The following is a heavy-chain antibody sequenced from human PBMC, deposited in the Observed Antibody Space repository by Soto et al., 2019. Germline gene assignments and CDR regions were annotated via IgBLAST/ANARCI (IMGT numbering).Heavy chain of an antibody. CDR3: AARTGRGYYYMDV. CDR1: GFTFTSSA. V-gene: IGHV1-58*02. Sequence: QMQLVQSGPEVKKPGTSVKVSCKASGFTFTSSAMQRVRQARGQRLAWIGWIVVGSGNTNDAQKLQERLAITRDMSTSTAYMGLSSLRSEGTAVYYWAARTGRGYYYMDVWGEGTTVTVS. J-gene: IGHJ6*03. CDR2: IVVGSGNT.